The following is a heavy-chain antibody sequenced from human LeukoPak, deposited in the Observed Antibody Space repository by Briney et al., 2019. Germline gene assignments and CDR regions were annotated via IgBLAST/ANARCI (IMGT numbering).Heavy chain of an antibody. CDR1: GFTFSSYE. V-gene: IGHV3-48*03. D-gene: IGHD5/OR15-5a*01. J-gene: IGHJ6*03. CDR2: ISSSGSTI. CDR3: ARLYDSYYYYYMDV. Sequence: GGSLRLSCAASGFTFSSYEMNWVRQAPGRGLEWVSYISSSGSTIYYADSVKGRFTISRDNAKNSLYLQMNSLRAEDTAVYYCARLYDSYYYYYMDVWGKGTTVTISS.